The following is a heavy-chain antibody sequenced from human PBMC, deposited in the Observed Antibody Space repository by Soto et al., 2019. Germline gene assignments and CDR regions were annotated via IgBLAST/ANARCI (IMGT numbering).Heavy chain of an antibody. CDR3: ARDLTVPGNYYYYYGMDV. CDR1: GGSFSSYY. Sequence: SETLSLTCAVYGGSFSSYYWSWIRQPPGKGLEWIGYIYYSGSTNYNPSLKSRVTISVDTSKNQFSLKLSSVTAADTAVYYCARDLTVPGNYYYYYGMDVWGQGTTVTVSS. J-gene: IGHJ6*02. CDR2: IYYSGST. V-gene: IGHV4-59*01. D-gene: IGHD6-19*01.